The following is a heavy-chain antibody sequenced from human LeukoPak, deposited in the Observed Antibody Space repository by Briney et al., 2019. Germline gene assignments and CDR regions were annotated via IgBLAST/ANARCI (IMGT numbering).Heavy chain of an antibody. Sequence: ASVKVSCKASGYTFTSYAMHWVRQAPGQRLEWMGWINAGNGNTKYSQKFQGRVTITRGTSASTAYMELSSLRSEDTAVYYCATTGDDFWSGFDYWGQGTLVTVSS. D-gene: IGHD3-3*01. J-gene: IGHJ4*02. CDR3: ATTGDDFWSGFDY. CDR2: INAGNGNT. V-gene: IGHV1-3*01. CDR1: GYTFTSYA.